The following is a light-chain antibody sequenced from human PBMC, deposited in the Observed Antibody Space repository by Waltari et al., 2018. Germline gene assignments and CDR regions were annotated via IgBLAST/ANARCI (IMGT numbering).Light chain of an antibody. CDR2: EDN. Sequence: FMLTQPHSVSESPGKTVTISCTRSSGNIATNYVQWYKQRPGSAPTKVTYEDNQRPSGVPDRFSGSIDSSSNAASLIISGLKAEDEADYYCQSFDSSHVVFGGGTKLTVL. J-gene: IGLJ2*01. V-gene: IGLV6-57*03. CDR1: SGNIATNY. CDR3: QSFDSSHVV.